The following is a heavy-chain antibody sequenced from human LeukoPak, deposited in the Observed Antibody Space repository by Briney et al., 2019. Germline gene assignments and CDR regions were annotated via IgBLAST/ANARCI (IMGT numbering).Heavy chain of an antibody. Sequence: GGSLRLSCAASGFTFSNYNMNWVRQAPGKGLEWVANIKQDGSEKYYVDSVKGRFTISRDNAKNSLYLQMNSLRAEDTAVYYCARGGIVVVAYYFDYWGQGTLVTVSS. V-gene: IGHV3-7*01. CDR2: IKQDGSEK. CDR3: ARGGIVVVAYYFDY. D-gene: IGHD2-15*01. CDR1: GFTFSNYN. J-gene: IGHJ4*02.